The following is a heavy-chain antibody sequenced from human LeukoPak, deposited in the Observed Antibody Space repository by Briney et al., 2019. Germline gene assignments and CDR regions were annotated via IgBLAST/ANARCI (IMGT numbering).Heavy chain of an antibody. Sequence: GGSLRLSCVASGFTFSSYSMNWVRQAPGKGLEWVSSISSSSSYIYYADSVKGRFTISRDNAKNSLYLQMNSLRAEDTAVYYCARDPWRGYSSGGYFDYWGQGTLITVSS. J-gene: IGHJ4*02. V-gene: IGHV3-21*01. CDR1: GFTFSSYS. CDR2: ISSSSSYI. D-gene: IGHD6-19*01. CDR3: ARDPWRGYSSGGYFDY.